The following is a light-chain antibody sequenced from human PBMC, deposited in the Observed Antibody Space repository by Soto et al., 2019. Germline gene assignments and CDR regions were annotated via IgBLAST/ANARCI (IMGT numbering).Light chain of an antibody. CDR2: GAS. CDR3: QQYRT. J-gene: IGKJ4*02. V-gene: IGKV3-20*01. Sequence: EIVLTQSPGALSLSTGERATLSCRASQSVSSSYLAWYQQKPGQAPRLLIYGASSRATGIPDRFSGSGSGTDFTLTISRLEPEDFAVDYCQQYRTFGEGAKVDIK. CDR1: QSVSSSY.